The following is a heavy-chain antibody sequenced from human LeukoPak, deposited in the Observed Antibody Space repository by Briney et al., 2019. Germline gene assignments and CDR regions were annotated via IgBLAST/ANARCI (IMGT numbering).Heavy chain of an antibody. CDR1: GVSISSGNW. V-gene: IGHV4-4*02. Sequence: TSETLSLTCAVYGVSISSGNWWTWVRQPPGKGLEWIGEMYLSGTTHSNPSVKSRVTISIDKSKNQFFLNLSSVTAADTAVYYCAGLVGRYSSGLYYYYFDYWGQGTLVTVSS. J-gene: IGHJ4*02. D-gene: IGHD3-22*01. CDR2: MYLSGTT. CDR3: AGLVGRYSSGLYYYYFDY.